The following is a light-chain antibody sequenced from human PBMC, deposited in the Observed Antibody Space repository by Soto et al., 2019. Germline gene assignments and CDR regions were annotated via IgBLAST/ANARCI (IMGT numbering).Light chain of an antibody. V-gene: IGLV2-14*01. Sequence: QAVLTQPASVSGSPGQSITISCTGTSSDVGGYNYVSWYQQHPGKAPKLMIYEVSNRPSGISNRFSGSKSGNTASLTISGLQAEDEADYYCSSYGSTNTFYVFGTGTKVTVL. CDR2: EVS. CDR1: SSDVGGYNY. CDR3: SSYGSTNTFYV. J-gene: IGLJ1*01.